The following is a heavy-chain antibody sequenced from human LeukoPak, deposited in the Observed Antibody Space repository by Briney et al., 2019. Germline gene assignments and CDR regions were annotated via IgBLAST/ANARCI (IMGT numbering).Heavy chain of an antibody. CDR2: IIPIFGTA. CDR3: ARTLYDSSGYYYGYEGF. V-gene: IGHV1-69*05. D-gene: IGHD3-22*01. Sequence: ASVKVSCKASGGTFSSYAISWVRQALGQGLEWMGRIIPIFGTANYAQKFQGRVTITTDESTSTAYMELSSLRSEDTAVYYCARTLYDSSGYYYGYEGFWGQGTLVTVSS. J-gene: IGHJ4*02. CDR1: GGTFSSYA.